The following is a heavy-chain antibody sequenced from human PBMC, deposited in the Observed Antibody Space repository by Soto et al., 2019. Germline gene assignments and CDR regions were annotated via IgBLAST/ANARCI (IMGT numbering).Heavy chain of an antibody. D-gene: IGHD1-26*01. Sequence: SETLSLTCTVSGGSINFYYWSWIRQPPGKGLEWIGYIYYTGSTNYNPSLKSRVTISIDTSKNHFSLKLSSVTAADTAVYYCARGSGRYSNWFDPWGQGALVTVSS. CDR2: IYYTGST. CDR1: GGSINFYY. J-gene: IGHJ5*02. CDR3: ARGSGRYSNWFDP. V-gene: IGHV4-59*01.